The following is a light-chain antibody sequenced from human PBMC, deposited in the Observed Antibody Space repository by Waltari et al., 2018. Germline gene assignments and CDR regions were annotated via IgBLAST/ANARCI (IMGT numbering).Light chain of an antibody. CDR1: SSDVGTYKL. Sequence: QSALTQPASVSGSPGQSIPISGTGTSSDVGTYKLIPWYQQHPGKGPKLMIYNVTKRPSGVSNRFSGSKSGNTASLTISGLQAEDEAEYYCCSYAGSKFYVFGTGTKVTVL. V-gene: IGLV2-23*02. CDR2: NVT. CDR3: CSYAGSKFYV. J-gene: IGLJ1*01.